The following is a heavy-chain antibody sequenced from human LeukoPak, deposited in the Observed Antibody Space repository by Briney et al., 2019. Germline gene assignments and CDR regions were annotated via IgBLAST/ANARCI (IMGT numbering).Heavy chain of an antibody. D-gene: IGHD3-22*01. J-gene: IGHJ4*02. CDR2: INPNSGGT. CDR3: ARSLYDSSGTDY. V-gene: IGHV1-2*02. CDR1: GYTFTGYY. Sequence: ASLKVSCKASGYTFTGYYMPWVRQAPGQRLEWMGGINPNSGGTNYAQKFQGRVTMTRATSISTAYMELSRLRSDDTAVYYCARSLYDSSGTDYWGQGTLVTVSS.